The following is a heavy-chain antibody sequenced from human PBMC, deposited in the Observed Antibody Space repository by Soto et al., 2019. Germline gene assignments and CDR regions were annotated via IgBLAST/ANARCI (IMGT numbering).Heavy chain of an antibody. Sequence: ETLSLTCSVSGGSVSYNSYYWGWIRQPPGKGLEWVGGIFYTGTTYYNPSLKDRPSISVDTSKNSFSLNLTSVTAADTAVYFCARLVVVAPVANVWGQGALVTVSS. CDR2: IFYTGTT. V-gene: IGHV4-39*01. J-gene: IGHJ4*02. CDR1: GGSVSYNSYY. D-gene: IGHD2-21*01. CDR3: ARLVVVAPVANV.